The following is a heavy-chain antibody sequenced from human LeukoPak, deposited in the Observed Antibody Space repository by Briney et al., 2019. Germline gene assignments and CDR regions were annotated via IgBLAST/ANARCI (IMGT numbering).Heavy chain of an antibody. Sequence: PGGSLRLSCAASGSTFSSYGMHWVRQAPGKGLEWVAVISYDGSNKYYADSVKGRSTISRDNSKNTLYPQMNSLRAEDTAVYYCAKDNGSGYYYDLLIDYWGQGTLVTVSS. CDR2: ISYDGSNK. V-gene: IGHV3-30*18. D-gene: IGHD3-22*01. J-gene: IGHJ4*02. CDR3: AKDNGSGYYYDLLIDY. CDR1: GSTFSSYG.